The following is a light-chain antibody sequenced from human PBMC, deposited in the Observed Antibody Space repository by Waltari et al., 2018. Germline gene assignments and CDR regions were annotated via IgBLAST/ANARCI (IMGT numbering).Light chain of an antibody. CDR2: QDN. CDR3: QAWHSSVV. Sequence: SYELTQPPAVSVSPGQTASITCSGDRLGDKYTCWYQQKPGQSPVLVIYQDNKRPSGIPERCSGSNAGKTATLTISGTQAMDEADYYCQAWHSSVVFGGGTKLTVL. CDR1: RLGDKY. J-gene: IGLJ3*02. V-gene: IGLV3-1*01.